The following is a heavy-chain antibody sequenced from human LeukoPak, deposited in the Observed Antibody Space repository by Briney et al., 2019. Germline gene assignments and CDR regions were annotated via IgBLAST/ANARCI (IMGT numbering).Heavy chain of an antibody. D-gene: IGHD6-6*01. V-gene: IGHV3-23*01. J-gene: IGHJ4*02. Sequence: PGGSLRLSCAASGFTFSSYAMSWVRQAPGKGLEWVSAISGSGGSTYYADSVKGRFTISRDNSKNTLYLQMNSLRAEDTAVYYCAKDPSYSSSSGSDYWGQGTLVTVSS. CDR1: GFTFSSYA. CDR2: ISGSGGST. CDR3: AKDPSYSSSSGSDY.